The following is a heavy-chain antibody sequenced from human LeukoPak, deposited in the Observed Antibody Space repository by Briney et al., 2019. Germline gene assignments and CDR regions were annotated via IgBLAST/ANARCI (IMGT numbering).Heavy chain of an antibody. Sequence: ASVKVSCKASGYTFTSYDINWVRQATGQGLEWMGWMNPNSGNTGYAQKFQGGVTMTRNTSISTAYMELSSLRSEDTAVYYCARAGPYDILTGYSPIDYWGQGTLVTVSS. D-gene: IGHD3-9*01. V-gene: IGHV1-8*01. J-gene: IGHJ4*02. CDR2: MNPNSGNT. CDR1: GYTFTSYD. CDR3: ARAGPYDILTGYSPIDY.